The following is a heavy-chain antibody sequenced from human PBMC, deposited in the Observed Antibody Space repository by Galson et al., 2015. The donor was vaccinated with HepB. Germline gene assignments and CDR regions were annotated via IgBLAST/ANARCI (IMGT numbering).Heavy chain of an antibody. CDR1: GFTFSSYS. Sequence: SLRLSCAASGFTFSSYSMNWVRQAPGKGLEWVSSISSSSSYIYYADSVKGRFTISRDNAKNSLYLQMNSLRAEDTAVYYCARDGGIAAAGTGLGIWGQGTMVTVSS. CDR3: ARDGGIAAAGTGLGI. V-gene: IGHV3-21*01. D-gene: IGHD6-13*01. J-gene: IGHJ3*02. CDR2: ISSSSSYI.